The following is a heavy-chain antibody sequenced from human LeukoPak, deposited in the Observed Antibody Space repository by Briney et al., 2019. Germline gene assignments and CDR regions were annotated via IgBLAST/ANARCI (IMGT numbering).Heavy chain of an antibody. CDR1: GGSISSGGYS. J-gene: IGHJ4*02. CDR2: IYHSGST. D-gene: IGHD3-10*01. Sequence: PSQTLSLTCAVSGGSISSGGYSWSWIRQPPGKGLVWIVYIYHSGSTYYNPSLKSRVTISVDRSKNQFSLKLSSVAAADTAVYYCARLFGRVGRSGSTYYFDYWGQGTLVTVSS. CDR3: ARLFGRVGRSGSTYYFDY. V-gene: IGHV4-30-2*01.